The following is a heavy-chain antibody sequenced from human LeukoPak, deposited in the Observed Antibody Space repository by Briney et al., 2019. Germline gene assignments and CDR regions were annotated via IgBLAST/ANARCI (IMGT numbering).Heavy chain of an antibody. CDR2: IWYDGSNK. CDR3: ACSSYYDFWSGYLYYYYGMDV. V-gene: IGHV3-33*07. Sequence: GGSLRLSCVTSEFTFNRYWMSWVRQAPGKGLEWVAVIWYDGSNKYYADSVKGRFTISRDNSKNTLYLQMNSLRAEDTAVCYCACSSYYDFWSGYLYYYYGMDVWGQGTTVTVSS. CDR1: EFTFNRYW. J-gene: IGHJ6*02. D-gene: IGHD3-3*01.